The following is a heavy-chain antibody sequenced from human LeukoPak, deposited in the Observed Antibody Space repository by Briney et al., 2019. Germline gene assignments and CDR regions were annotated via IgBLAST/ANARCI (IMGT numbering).Heavy chain of an antibody. D-gene: IGHD6-6*01. CDR1: GFTFISYA. CDR2: IIGSGGNT. Sequence: GSLRLSSSPSGFTFISYAMSWVRQAPGMGGEWLAAIIGSGGNTYYSESVKGRFTISRDNSQNTLSLQMNSLRAEDTAVYFCAKAGYRGSSVNYFDYWGQGTLVTVSS. CDR3: AKAGYRGSSVNYFDY. V-gene: IGHV3-23*01. J-gene: IGHJ4*02.